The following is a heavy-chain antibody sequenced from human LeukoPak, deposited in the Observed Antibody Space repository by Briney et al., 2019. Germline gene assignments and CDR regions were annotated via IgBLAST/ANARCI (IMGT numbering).Heavy chain of an antibody. D-gene: IGHD6-19*01. J-gene: IGHJ3*02. CDR1: GYTLTELS. V-gene: IGHV1-24*01. CDR2: FDPEDGET. Sequence: ASVKVSCKVSGYTLTELSMHWVRQAPGKGLEWMGGFDPEDGETIYAQKFQGRATMTEDTSTDTAYMELSSLRSEDTAVYYCATDADGSTGYSSGWWQIWGQGTMVTVSS. CDR3: ATDADGSTGYSSGWWQI.